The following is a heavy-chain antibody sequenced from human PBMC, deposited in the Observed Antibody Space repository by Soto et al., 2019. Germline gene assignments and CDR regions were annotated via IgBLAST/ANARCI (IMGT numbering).Heavy chain of an antibody. Sequence: PSETLSLTCTVSGGSISSHYWSWIRQPPWQGLEWIGYIYYTGSTNYNPPLKSRVTISVDTSKSQFSLRLSSVTAADTAVYFCARLDGYDNYFEDWGQGALVTVSS. CDR2: IYYTGST. CDR1: GGSISSHY. J-gene: IGHJ4*02. V-gene: IGHV4-59*08. CDR3: ARLDGYDNYFED. D-gene: IGHD5-12*01.